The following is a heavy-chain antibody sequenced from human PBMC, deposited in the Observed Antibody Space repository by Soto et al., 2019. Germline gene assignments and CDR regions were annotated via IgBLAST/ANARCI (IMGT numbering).Heavy chain of an antibody. J-gene: IGHJ4*02. CDR2: ISYDGSNK. D-gene: IGHD4-4*01. V-gene: IGHV3-30*18. CDR1: GFTFSSYG. CDR3: AKDSEQYLFAY. Sequence: HPGGSLRLACAASGFTFSSYGMHWVRQAPGKGLEWVAVISYDGSNKYYADSVKGRFTISRDNSKNTLYLQMNSLRAEDTAVYYCAKDSEQYLFAYWGQGTLVTVSS.